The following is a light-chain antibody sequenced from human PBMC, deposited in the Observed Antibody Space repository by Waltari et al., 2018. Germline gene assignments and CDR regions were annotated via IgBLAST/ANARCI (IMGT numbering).Light chain of an antibody. CDR3: CSYAGASSVV. CDR1: SSDVGRYNL. Sequence: QSALTQPASVSGSPGQSITFSCTGTSSDVGRYNLVSWYQHPPGKAPKLMIYEVNKRPSGVSNRFSGSQSGNTASLTISGLQAEDEADYYCCSYAGASSVVFVGGTKLTVL. J-gene: IGLJ2*01. CDR2: EVN. V-gene: IGLV2-23*02.